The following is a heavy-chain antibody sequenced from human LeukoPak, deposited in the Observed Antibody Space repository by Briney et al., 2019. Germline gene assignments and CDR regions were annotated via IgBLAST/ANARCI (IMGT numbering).Heavy chain of an antibody. Sequence: SETLSLTCTVSGGSLSSYYWSWIRQPPGKGLEWIGYIYYSGSTNYNPSLKSRVTISVDTSKNQFSLKLSSVTAADTAVYYCARAYCGGDCYLDYWGQGTLVTVSS. CDR3: ARAYCGGDCYLDY. CDR2: IYYSGST. V-gene: IGHV4-59*01. CDR1: GGSLSSYY. J-gene: IGHJ4*02. D-gene: IGHD2-21*02.